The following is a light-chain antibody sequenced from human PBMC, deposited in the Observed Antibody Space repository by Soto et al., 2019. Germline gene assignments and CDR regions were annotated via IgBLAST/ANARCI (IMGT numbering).Light chain of an antibody. CDR2: EVN. V-gene: IGLV2-14*01. J-gene: IGLJ1*01. Sequence: QSALTQPASVSGSPGQSVTISCTGPRSDIGDSNFISWYQHSPGKAPRLLIYEVNNRPSGVSKRFSGSKAGNTPSLPISGLLDDDEADYFCASFRSGTILVFGSGTKVTVL. CDR3: ASFRSGTILV. CDR1: RSDIGDSNF.